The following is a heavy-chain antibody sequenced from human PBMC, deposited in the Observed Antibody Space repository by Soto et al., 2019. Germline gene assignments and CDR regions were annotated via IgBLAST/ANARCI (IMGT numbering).Heavy chain of an antibody. CDR2: ISGSGGST. J-gene: IGHJ1*01. V-gene: IGHV3-23*01. CDR1: GFTFSSYA. D-gene: IGHD2-2*01. Sequence: EVQLLESGGGLVQPGGSLRLSCAASGFTFSSYAMSWVRQAPGKGLEWVSAISGSGGSTYYADSVKGRFTISRDNSKNTLYLQMNSLRAEATAVYYCAKGYCSSTSCSSDHLGQGTLVTVSS. CDR3: AKGYCSSTSCSSDH.